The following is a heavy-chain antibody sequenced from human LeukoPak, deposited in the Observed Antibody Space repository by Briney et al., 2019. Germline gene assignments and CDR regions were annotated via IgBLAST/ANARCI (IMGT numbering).Heavy chain of an antibody. Sequence: PGGSLRLSCAASGFTFSSYWMSWVRQAPGKGLEWVANIKQDGSEKYYVDSVKGRFTISRDNAKNSLYLQMNSLRAEDTAVYYCARVQWGSSWAEFDYWGQGTLVTVSS. CDR2: IKQDGSEK. CDR3: ARVQWGSSWAEFDY. D-gene: IGHD6-13*01. V-gene: IGHV3-7*01. CDR1: GFTFSSYW. J-gene: IGHJ4*02.